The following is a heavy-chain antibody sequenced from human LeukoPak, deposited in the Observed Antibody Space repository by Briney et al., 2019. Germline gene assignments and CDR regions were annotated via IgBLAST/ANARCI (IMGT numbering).Heavy chain of an antibody. CDR2: IIPIFGTA. CDR3: ARERGDYGDYHFDY. D-gene: IGHD4-17*01. V-gene: IGHV1-69*06. J-gene: IGHJ4*02. CDR1: GGTFSSYA. Sequence: ASVKVSCKASGGTFSSYAISWVRQAPGQGLEWMGGIIPIFGTANYAQKFQGRVTITADKSTSTAYMELSSLRSEDTAVYYCARERGDYGDYHFDYWGQGTLVTVSS.